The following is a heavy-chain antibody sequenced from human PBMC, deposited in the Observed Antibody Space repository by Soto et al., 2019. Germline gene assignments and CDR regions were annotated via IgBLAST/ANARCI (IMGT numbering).Heavy chain of an antibody. CDR3: ARDGEDCSSTSCYYYYYMDV. CDR2: VWYDGSNK. V-gene: IGHV3-33*01. Sequence: QVQLVESGGGVVQPGRSLRLSCAASGFTFSSYGMHWVRQAPGKGLEWVAVVWYDGSNKYYADSVKGRFTISRDNSKNTLYLQMHSLRAEDTAVYYCARDGEDCSSTSCYYYYYMDVWGKGTTVTVSS. J-gene: IGHJ6*03. CDR1: GFTFSSYG. D-gene: IGHD2-2*01.